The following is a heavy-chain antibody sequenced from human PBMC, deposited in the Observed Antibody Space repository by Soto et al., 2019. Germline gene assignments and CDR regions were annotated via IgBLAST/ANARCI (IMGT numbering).Heavy chain of an antibody. Sequence: PSETLSLTCTVSGGSISSGDYYWSWIRQPPGKGLEWIGYIYYSGSTYYNPSLKSRVTISVDTSKNQFSLKLSSVTAADTAVYYCARASVPRLRVFDYWGQGTLVTVSS. CDR1: GGSISSGDYY. D-gene: IGHD4-17*01. CDR2: IYYSGST. J-gene: IGHJ4*02. V-gene: IGHV4-30-4*01. CDR3: ARASVPRLRVFDY.